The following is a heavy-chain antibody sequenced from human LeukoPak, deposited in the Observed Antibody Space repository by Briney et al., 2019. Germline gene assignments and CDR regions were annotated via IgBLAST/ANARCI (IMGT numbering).Heavy chain of an antibody. V-gene: IGHV3-23*01. CDR1: GFIVSGDF. CDR2: ISGGSSST. CDR3: AKHRFESGGYHSTD. Sequence: GGSLRLSCAASGFIVSGDFMSWVRQAPGKGLAWVSTISGGSSSTYCADSVKGRFTISRDNSKNTLYLQMNSLRDEDTAVYYCAKHRFESGGYHSTDWGQGTLVTVSS. D-gene: IGHD3-22*01. J-gene: IGHJ4*02.